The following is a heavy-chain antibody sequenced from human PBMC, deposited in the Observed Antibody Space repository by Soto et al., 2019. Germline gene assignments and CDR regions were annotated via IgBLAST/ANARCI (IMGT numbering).Heavy chain of an antibody. Sequence: GGSLRLSCAASGFTFSNAWMNWVRQAPGKGLEWVGRIRSKTDGGTTDYAAPVKGRFTISRDDSKNTLYLQMNSLKTEDTAVYYCTTDMGGWFGELLPPDYWGQGTLVTVSS. CDR2: IRSKTDGGTT. D-gene: IGHD3-10*01. CDR1: GFTFSNAW. CDR3: TTDMGGWFGELLPPDY. J-gene: IGHJ4*02. V-gene: IGHV3-15*07.